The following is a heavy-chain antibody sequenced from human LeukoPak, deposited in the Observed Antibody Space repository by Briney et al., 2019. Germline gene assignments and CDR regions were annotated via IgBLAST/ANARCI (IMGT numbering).Heavy chain of an antibody. J-gene: IGHJ4*02. D-gene: IGHD5-12*01. V-gene: IGHV1-69*01. Sequence: SVKVSCKASGGTCSSYAISWVRQAPGQGLEWMGGIIPIFGTANYAQKFQGRVTITADESTSTAYMELSSLRSEDTAVYYCARGIPSGYDSGIFDYWGQGTLVTVSS. CDR1: GGTCSSYA. CDR3: ARGIPSGYDSGIFDY. CDR2: IIPIFGTA.